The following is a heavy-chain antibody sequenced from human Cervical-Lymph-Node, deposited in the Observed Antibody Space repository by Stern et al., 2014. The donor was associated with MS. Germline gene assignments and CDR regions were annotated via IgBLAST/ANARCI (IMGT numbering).Heavy chain of an antibody. J-gene: IGHJ4*02. CDR2: IIPNNGDT. Sequence: QVQLVESGAEVKKPGASVKVSCKASGYTFTGYYIHWVRQAPGQGLEWMGWIIPNNGDTNYAQNFQGRVTMTRDTSISTAYMELSRLRSDDTAVYYCAKDGYNYWGQGNLVTVSS. V-gene: IGHV1-2*02. CDR1: GYTFTGYY. D-gene: IGHD5-24*01. CDR3: AKDGYNY.